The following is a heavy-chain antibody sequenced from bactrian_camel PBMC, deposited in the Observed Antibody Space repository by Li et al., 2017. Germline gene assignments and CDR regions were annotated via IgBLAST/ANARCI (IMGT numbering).Heavy chain of an antibody. CDR1: GFTFSSAC. CDR3: AKRQRLGLAWPVTAGEYDN. CDR2: IDGAGIK. D-gene: IGHD1*01. J-gene: IGHJ4*01. V-gene: IGHV3S1*01. Sequence: VQLVESGGGSVQPGGSLRLSCAGAGFTFSSACMGWFRQAPGKEREGVAYIDGAGIKTYVEYVEGRFTISKDNAKNTLYLQMNSLKPEDNAMYYCAKRQRLGLAWPVTAGEYDNWGQGTQVTVS.